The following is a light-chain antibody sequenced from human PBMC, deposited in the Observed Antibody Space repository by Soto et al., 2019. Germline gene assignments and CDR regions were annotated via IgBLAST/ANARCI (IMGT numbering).Light chain of an antibody. CDR1: QSVSSSY. CDR2: GAS. J-gene: IGKJ1*01. Sequence: EIVLTQSPGTLSLSPGERATLSCRASQSVSSSYLAWYQQKPGQAPRLLIYGASSRATGIPDRFSGSGSGTDFTVTISRLEPEDFAVYYCQQCGTSPWTFGQGTKVEIK. V-gene: IGKV3-20*01. CDR3: QQCGTSPWT.